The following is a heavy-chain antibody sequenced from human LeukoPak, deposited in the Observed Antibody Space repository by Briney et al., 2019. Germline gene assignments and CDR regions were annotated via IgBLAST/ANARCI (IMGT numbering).Heavy chain of an antibody. J-gene: IGHJ4*02. V-gene: IGHV3-23*01. D-gene: IGHD2-2*01. CDR2: ISGSGGST. CDR1: GFTFSSYA. CDR3: AKSGCGNPTCYVNF. Sequence: GGSLRLSCAASGFTFSSYAMSWVRQAPGKGLEWVSAISGSGGSTYYADSVKGRFTISRDNSKNTLYLQMNSLRPEDTAVYYCAKSGCGNPTCYVNFWGQGTLVTVSS.